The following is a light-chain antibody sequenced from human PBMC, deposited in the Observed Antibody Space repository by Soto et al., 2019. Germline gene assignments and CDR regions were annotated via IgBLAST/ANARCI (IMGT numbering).Light chain of an antibody. CDR1: QSVSSN. CDR3: QQHSNWPPWT. V-gene: IGKV3-15*01. J-gene: IGKJ1*01. Sequence: EIALTQSPPTLSVSPGARVTLSCRPSQSVSSNLAWFQQKPGQAHRLLVYGASTRATGIPARFSGSGSGTDFTLTISSLEPEDFAVYYCQQHSNWPPWTFGQGTKLDIK. CDR2: GAS.